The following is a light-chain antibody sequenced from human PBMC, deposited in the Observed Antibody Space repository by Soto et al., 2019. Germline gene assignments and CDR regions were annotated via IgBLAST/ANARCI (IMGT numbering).Light chain of an antibody. V-gene: IGKV1-27*01. CDR1: QGISNY. CDR2: GAG. Sequence: DIQLTQSPSSLSASVGDRVTITCRANQGISNYLAWYQQKPGEVPKLLIYGAGRLQSGVPSRFRGSGSGTDFTLTISSLQPEDVETYSCQKYNNAPLTFGRGTNVEIK. J-gene: IGKJ1*01. CDR3: QKYNNAPLT.